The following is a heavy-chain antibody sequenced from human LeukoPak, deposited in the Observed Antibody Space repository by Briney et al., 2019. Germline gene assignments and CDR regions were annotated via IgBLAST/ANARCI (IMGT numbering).Heavy chain of an antibody. CDR3: ARDLTWRSGMDV. CDR1: GFSFSNYK. Sequence: PGGSLRLSCAGSGFSFSNYKMNWVRQAPGKGLEWVSYITISSSYTKYADSVKGRFTISRDNAKNSLYLHMNSLRADDTAVYYCARDLTWRSGMDVWGQGTTVTVSS. J-gene: IGHJ6*02. V-gene: IGHV3-21*05. CDR2: ITISSSYT.